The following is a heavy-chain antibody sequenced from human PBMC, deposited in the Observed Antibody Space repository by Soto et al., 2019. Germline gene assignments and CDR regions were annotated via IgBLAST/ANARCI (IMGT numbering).Heavy chain of an antibody. CDR1: GGSFSGYY. Sequence: QVQLQQWGAGLLKPSETLSLTCAVYGGSFSGYYWSWIRQPPGKGLEWIGEINHSGSTNYNPSLKSRVTISVDTSKNQFSLKLSSVTAADTAVYYCARGPPYYDILTGPQIENWFDPWGQGTLVTVSS. V-gene: IGHV4-34*01. D-gene: IGHD3-9*01. CDR3: ARGPPYYDILTGPQIENWFDP. CDR2: INHSGST. J-gene: IGHJ5*02.